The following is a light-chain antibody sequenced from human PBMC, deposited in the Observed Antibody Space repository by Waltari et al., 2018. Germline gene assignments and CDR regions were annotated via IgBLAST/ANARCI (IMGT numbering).Light chain of an antibody. CDR1: NIGSKS. CDR3: QVWDSSSDHYV. V-gene: IGLV3-21*02. J-gene: IGLJ1*01. Sequence: SYVLTQPPSVSVAPGQTAGITCGGNNIGSKSVHWYQQKPGQAPVLVVYDDSDRPSGSPERFSGSNSGNTATLTISRVEAGDEADYSCQVWDSSSDHYVFGTGTKVTVL. CDR2: DDS.